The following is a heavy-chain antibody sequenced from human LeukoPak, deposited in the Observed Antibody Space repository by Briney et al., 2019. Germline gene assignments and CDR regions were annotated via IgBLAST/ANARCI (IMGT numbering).Heavy chain of an antibody. Sequence: PSETLSLTCAVYGGSISSYYWSWIRQPPGKGLEWIGYIYYSGSTNYNPSLKSRVTISVDTSKNQFSLKLSSVTAADTAVYYCARDLGSIYNWGQGTLVTVSS. CDR3: ARDLGSIYN. J-gene: IGHJ4*02. D-gene: IGHD1-14*01. V-gene: IGHV4-59*01. CDR2: IYYSGST. CDR1: GGSISSYY.